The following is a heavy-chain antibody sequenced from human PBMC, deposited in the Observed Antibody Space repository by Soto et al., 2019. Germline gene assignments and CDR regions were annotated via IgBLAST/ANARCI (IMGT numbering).Heavy chain of an antibody. CDR2: TYYGSKWYN. D-gene: IGHD2-15*01. V-gene: IGHV6-1*01. CDR3: ARDPRYCSGGSCYFSYYGMDV. CDR1: GESVSGKMAA. J-gene: IGHJ6*02. Sequence: QVQLQQSGPGLVKPSQTLSLTCAISGESVSGKMAAWNWIGQSPSRGLEWLGRTYYGSKWYNDYAVSVKSRITINPDTSKNQFSLQLNSVTPEDTAVYYCARDPRYCSGGSCYFSYYGMDVWGQGTTVTVSS.